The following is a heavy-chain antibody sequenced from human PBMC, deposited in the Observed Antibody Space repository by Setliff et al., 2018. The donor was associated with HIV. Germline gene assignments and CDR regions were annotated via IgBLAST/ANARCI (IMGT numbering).Heavy chain of an antibody. CDR3: AKHLSPGSGWYSKARGMDV. V-gene: IGHV5-51*01. CDR2: IYPGNSDT. CDR1: GYTFSNYC. D-gene: IGHD6-19*01. Sequence: GESLKISCRDSGYTFSNYCIAWVRQMPGKGLEWMGIIYPGNSDTTYSPSFQGQVTISADKSISTAYLQWSSLKASDTAMYYCAKHLSPGSGWYSKARGMDVWGQGTTVTVSS. J-gene: IGHJ6*02.